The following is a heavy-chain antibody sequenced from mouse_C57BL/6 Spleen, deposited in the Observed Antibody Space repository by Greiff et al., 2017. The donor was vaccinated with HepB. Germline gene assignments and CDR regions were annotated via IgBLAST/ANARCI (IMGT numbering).Heavy chain of an antibody. CDR1: GYTFTDYE. V-gene: IGHV1-15*01. CDR3: TRPYGSRYGY. D-gene: IGHD1-1*01. Sequence: VQLQQSGAELVRPGASVTLSCKASGYTFTDYEMHWVKQTPVHGLEWIGAIDPETGGTAYNQKFKGKAILTADKSSSTAYMELRSLTSEDSAVYYCTRPYGSRYGYWGQGTTLTVSS. CDR2: IDPETGGT. J-gene: IGHJ2*01.